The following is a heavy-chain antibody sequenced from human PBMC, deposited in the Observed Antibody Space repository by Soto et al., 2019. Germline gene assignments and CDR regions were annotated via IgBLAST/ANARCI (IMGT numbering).Heavy chain of an antibody. D-gene: IGHD6-6*01. CDR3: ASWQLQGGYYYYYGMDV. Sequence: ASVKVSCKASGYTFTSYDINWVRQATGQGLEWMGWMNPNSGNTGYAQKFQGRATMTRNTSISTAYMELSSLRSEDTAVYYCASWQLQGGYYYYYGMDVWGQGTTVTVSS. CDR2: MNPNSGNT. J-gene: IGHJ6*02. CDR1: GYTFTSYD. V-gene: IGHV1-8*01.